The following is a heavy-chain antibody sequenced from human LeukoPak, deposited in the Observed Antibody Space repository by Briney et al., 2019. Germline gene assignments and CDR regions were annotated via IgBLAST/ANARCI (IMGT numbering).Heavy chain of an antibody. CDR2: IYSGGST. J-gene: IGHJ5*02. Sequence: PGGSLRLSCAASGFTVSSNYMSWVRQAPGKGLEWVSVIYSGGSTYYADSVKGRFTISRDNSKNTLYLQMNSLRAEDTAVYYCARRIAAATFDPWGQGTLVTVSS. V-gene: IGHV3-53*01. D-gene: IGHD6-13*01. CDR1: GFTVSSNY. CDR3: ARRIAAATFDP.